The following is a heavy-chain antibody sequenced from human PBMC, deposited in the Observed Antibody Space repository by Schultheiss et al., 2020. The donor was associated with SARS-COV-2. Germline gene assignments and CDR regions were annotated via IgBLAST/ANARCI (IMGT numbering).Heavy chain of an antibody. Sequence: SQTLSLTCTVSGGSISSGGYSWNWIRQPPGKGLEWIGSIYYSGSTYYNPSLRSRVTPSVDTSKNQLSLRVRSVTAADTAIYYCVRHTPGQQGRFFDWSFDYWGQGTRV. V-gene: IGHV4-30-2*03. CDR2: IYYSGST. D-gene: IGHD3-9*01. J-gene: IGHJ4*02. CDR3: VRHTPGQQGRFFDWSFDY. CDR1: GGSISSGGYS.